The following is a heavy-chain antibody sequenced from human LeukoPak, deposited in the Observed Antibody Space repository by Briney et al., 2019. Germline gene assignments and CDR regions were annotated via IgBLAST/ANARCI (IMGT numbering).Heavy chain of an antibody. CDR1: GWTFKSFA. J-gene: IGHJ4*02. Sequence: SVKVSCKAPGWTFKSFAISWMRQAPGQGLEWMGGIIPIFRTANYAQKFQGRVTITADESTSTAYMELSSLTSEDTAVYYCARALRYYSDSSGYAFDYWGQGTLVTVSS. V-gene: IGHV1-69*13. CDR3: ARALRYYSDSSGYAFDY. D-gene: IGHD3-22*01. CDR2: IIPIFRTA.